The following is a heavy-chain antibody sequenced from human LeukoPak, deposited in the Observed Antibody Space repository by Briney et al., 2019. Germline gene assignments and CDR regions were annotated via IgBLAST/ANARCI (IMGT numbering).Heavy chain of an antibody. CDR3: ARGVGYYDSSGYSLY. CDR1: GYTFTSYG. D-gene: IGHD3-22*01. J-gene: IGHJ4*02. Sequence: GASVKVSCKASGYTFTSYGISWVRQAPGKGLEWMGWISAYNGNTNYAQKLQGRVTMTTDTSTSTAYMELRSLRSDDTAVYYCARGVGYYDSSGYSLYWGQGTLVTVSS. CDR2: ISAYNGNT. V-gene: IGHV1-18*01.